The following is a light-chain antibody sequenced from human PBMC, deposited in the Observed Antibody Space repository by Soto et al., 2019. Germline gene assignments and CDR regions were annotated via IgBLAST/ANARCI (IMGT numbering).Light chain of an antibody. Sequence: DIHLTQSPSFLSASVGDRVTITCRASQGISSFLARHQQKPGKAPNLLMYAASTLQSGVPSRFSGGESGTEYTLTISSLQPEDSATYYCQQLYIFPLTFGQGTRLEIK. CDR3: QQLYIFPLT. V-gene: IGKV1-9*01. CDR2: AAS. CDR1: QGISSF. J-gene: IGKJ5*01.